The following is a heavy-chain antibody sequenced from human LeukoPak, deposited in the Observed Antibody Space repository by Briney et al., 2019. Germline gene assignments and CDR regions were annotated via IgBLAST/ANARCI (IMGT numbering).Heavy chain of an antibody. CDR1: GFTFSSYSMN. V-gene: IGHV4-39*01. CDR3: ARQRGYCRGSRCYLSWFDP. Sequence: GSLRLSCAASGFTFSSYSMNWVRQAPGKGLEWIGTIYYSASTYYNPSLKSRVNISVDTSKNLLSLKLSSVTAADTAVYYCARQRGYCRGSRCYLSWFDPWGQGTLVTVSS. D-gene: IGHD2-15*01. J-gene: IGHJ5*02. CDR2: IYYSAST.